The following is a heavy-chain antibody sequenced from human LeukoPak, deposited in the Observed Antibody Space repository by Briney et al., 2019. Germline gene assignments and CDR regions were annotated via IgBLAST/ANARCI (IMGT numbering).Heavy chain of an antibody. CDR3: ARDRPDSGSPYFDY. CDR2: IKQDGSEK. D-gene: IGHD1-26*01. Sequence: GSLRLSCAASGFTFSSYWMSWVRQAPGKGLEWVANIKQDGSEKYYVDSVKGRFTISRDNAKNSLYLQMNSLRAEDTAVYYCARDRPDSGSPYFDYWGQGTLVTVSS. CDR1: GFTFSSYW. J-gene: IGHJ4*02. V-gene: IGHV3-7*01.